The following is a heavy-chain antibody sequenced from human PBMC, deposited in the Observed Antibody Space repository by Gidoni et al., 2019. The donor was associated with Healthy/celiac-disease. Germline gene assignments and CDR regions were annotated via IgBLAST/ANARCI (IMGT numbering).Heavy chain of an antibody. D-gene: IGHD6-19*01. CDR3: ARREQWPGYAFDI. CDR1: GGSFSGYY. J-gene: IGHJ3*02. CDR2: SNHSGST. V-gene: IGHV4-34*01. Sequence: QVQLQQWGAGLLKPSETLSLTCAVDGGSFSGYYWSWIRQPPGKGLEWIGESNHSGSTNYNPSLTSRVTISVDTSKNQFSLKLSSVTAADTAVYYCARREQWPGYAFDIWGQGTMVTVSS.